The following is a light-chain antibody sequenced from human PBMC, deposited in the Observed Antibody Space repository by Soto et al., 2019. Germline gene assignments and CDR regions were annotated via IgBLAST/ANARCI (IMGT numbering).Light chain of an antibody. V-gene: IGKV1-5*01. CDR2: DAS. J-gene: IGKJ1*01. CDR1: QSISSW. CDR3: QQYSSYRT. Sequence: DIQMTQSPSTLSASVGDRVTITCRARQSISSWLAWYQQKPGKAPKLLIYDASILESGVPSRFSGSGSGTEFTLTISSLQPDDFATYYCQQYSSYRTFGQGTKVDIK.